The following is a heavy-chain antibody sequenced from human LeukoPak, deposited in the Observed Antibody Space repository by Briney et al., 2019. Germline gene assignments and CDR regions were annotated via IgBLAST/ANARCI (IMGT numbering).Heavy chain of an antibody. Sequence: SETLSLTCAVYGGPFSGYYWSWIRQPPGKGLEWIGEINHSGSANYNPSLKSRVTISVDTSKNQFSLKLSSVTAADTAVYYCARGPGSSWFPDYWGQGTLVTVSS. CDR2: INHSGSA. D-gene: IGHD6-13*01. J-gene: IGHJ4*02. CDR3: ARGPGSSWFPDY. V-gene: IGHV4-34*01. CDR1: GGPFSGYY.